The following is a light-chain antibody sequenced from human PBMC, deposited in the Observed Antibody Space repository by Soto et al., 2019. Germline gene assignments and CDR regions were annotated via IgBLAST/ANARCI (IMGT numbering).Light chain of an antibody. Sequence: DIQMTHSPSSLSASVGDRVTITCRASQSVGNFLNWYQQKPGLPPKYLIYAASNLQSGVPSRFSGSGSGTDFTLTIGNLQPEDFATYYCERVNSFPITYGQGTRLEVK. CDR3: ERVNSFPIT. J-gene: IGKJ5*01. CDR1: QSVGNF. V-gene: IGKV1-39*01. CDR2: AAS.